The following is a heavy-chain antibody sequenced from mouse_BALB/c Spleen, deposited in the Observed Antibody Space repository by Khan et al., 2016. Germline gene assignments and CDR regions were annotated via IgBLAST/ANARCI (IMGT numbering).Heavy chain of an antibody. D-gene: IGHD2-1*01. CDR3: ARTYGNYWYFDV. V-gene: IGHV5-4*02. CDR1: GFTFSDYY. CDR2: ISDGGSYT. Sequence: VELVESGGGLVKPGGSLKLSCAASGFTFSDYYMYWVRQTPEKRLEWVATISDGGSYTYYPDSHKGRFTIPSDNAKNNLYLQMSSLKSEDTAMYYCARTYGNYWYFDVWGAGTTVTVSS. J-gene: IGHJ1*01.